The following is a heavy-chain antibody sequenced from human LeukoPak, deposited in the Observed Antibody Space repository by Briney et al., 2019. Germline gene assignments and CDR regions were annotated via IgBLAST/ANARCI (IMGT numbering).Heavy chain of an antibody. Sequence: PGGSLRLSCTAYGITFSGYWMSWVRQPPGKGLEWVANIKQAGSEKYYVDSVKGRFTISRDDAKKSVYLQMNSLRAEDTAVYYCASDGGPFDYWGQGTLVTVSS. J-gene: IGHJ4*02. CDR1: GITFSGYW. CDR3: ASDGGPFDY. V-gene: IGHV3-7*01. CDR2: IKQAGSEK. D-gene: IGHD3-16*01.